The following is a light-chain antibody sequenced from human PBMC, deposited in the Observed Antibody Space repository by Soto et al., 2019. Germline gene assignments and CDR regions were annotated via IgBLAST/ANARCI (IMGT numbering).Light chain of an antibody. CDR3: QQYSSPGT. CDR2: GAS. V-gene: IGKV3-20*01. J-gene: IGKJ1*01. CDR1: QSVSSSY. Sequence: EIVFTQSPCTLSLSPGEGATLSCRASQSVSSSYLAWYQQKPGQAPRLLIYGASSRATGIPDRFSGSGSGTDFTPTISRLEAEDSADYYCQQYSSPGTFGQGTKVDIK.